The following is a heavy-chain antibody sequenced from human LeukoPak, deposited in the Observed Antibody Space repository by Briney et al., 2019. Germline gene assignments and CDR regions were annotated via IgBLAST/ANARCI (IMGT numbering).Heavy chain of an antibody. J-gene: IGHJ4*02. CDR2: IRGDGGEK. Sequence: GGSLRLSCAASGFTFSTYWMNWFRQTPGKGLEWVAKIRGDGGEKDHVASVKGRFTVSRDNAKNSLYLQMNSLRVEDTAIYYCARGGAARPDFWGQGTLVTVSS. D-gene: IGHD6-6*01. V-gene: IGHV3-7*01. CDR3: ARGGAARPDF. CDR1: GFTFSTYW.